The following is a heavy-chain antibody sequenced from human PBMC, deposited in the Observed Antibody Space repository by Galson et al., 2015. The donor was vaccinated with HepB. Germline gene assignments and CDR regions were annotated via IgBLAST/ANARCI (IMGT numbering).Heavy chain of an antibody. CDR3: ARDLGYSSSPAPGY. J-gene: IGHJ4*02. Sequence: SVKVSCKASGYTLTSYAMHWVRQAPGQRLEWMGWINAGNGNTKYSQKFQGRVIITRDTSASTAYMELSSLRSEDTAVYYCARDLGYSSSPAPGYWGQGTLVTVSS. CDR1: GYTLTSYA. D-gene: IGHD6-6*01. CDR2: INAGNGNT. V-gene: IGHV1-3*01.